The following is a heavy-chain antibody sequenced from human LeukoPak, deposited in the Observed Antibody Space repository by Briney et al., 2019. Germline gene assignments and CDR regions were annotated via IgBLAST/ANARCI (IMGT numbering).Heavy chain of an antibody. CDR1: GFTFSDYY. J-gene: IGHJ4*02. CDR2: ISSSGSTI. V-gene: IGHV3-11*01. CDR3: ARDLFQAWFDY. Sequence: GGSLRLSCAASGFTFSDYYMSWIRQAPGKGLEWVSYISSSGSTIYYADSVKGRFTISRDNAKNSLYLQMNSLRAEDTAMYYCARDLFQAWFDYWGQGTLVTVSS.